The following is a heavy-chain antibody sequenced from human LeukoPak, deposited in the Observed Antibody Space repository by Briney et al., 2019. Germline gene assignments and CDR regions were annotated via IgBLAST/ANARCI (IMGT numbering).Heavy chain of an antibody. J-gene: IGHJ5*02. V-gene: IGHV1-2*02. CDR1: GYTFTGYY. D-gene: IGHD2-2*01. CDR3: ARDGGYCSSTSCYRLLPNNWFDP. Sequence: GASVKVSCKASGYTFTGYYMHGVRQAPGQGLEWMGGINPNSGGTNYAQKFQGRVTMTRDTSISTAYMELSRLRSDDTAVYYCARDGGYCSSTSCYRLLPNNWFDPWGQGTLVTVSS. CDR2: INPNSGGT.